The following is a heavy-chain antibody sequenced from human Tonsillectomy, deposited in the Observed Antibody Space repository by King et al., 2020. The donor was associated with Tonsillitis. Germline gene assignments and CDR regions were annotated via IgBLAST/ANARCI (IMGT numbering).Heavy chain of an antibody. CDR1: GGSISGSRYY. V-gene: IGHV4-39*01. D-gene: IGHD1-26*01. Sequence: QLQESGPGLVKPSETLSLTCTVSGGSISGSRYYWGWIRQPPGKGLEWIGNIYYSDITYYNPSFKSRVTISVDTSKNQFSLRLISVTAADTALYFCARSMWELRPSAALDIWGPGTMVTVSS. CDR2: IYYSDIT. J-gene: IGHJ3*02. CDR3: ARSMWELRPSAALDI.